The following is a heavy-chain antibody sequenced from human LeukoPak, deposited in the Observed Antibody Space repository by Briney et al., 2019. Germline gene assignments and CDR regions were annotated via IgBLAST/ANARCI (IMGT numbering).Heavy chain of an antibody. J-gene: IGHJ4*02. CDR1: GFTFSSYS. V-gene: IGHV3-21*01. CDR3: ARDSSLPSYFDY. CDR2: ISSSSSYI. Sequence: GGSLRLSCAASGFTFSSYSMNWGPEAPGKGLEWVSAISSSSSYIDYADSVKGRFTISTDNAKNSLYLQMNSLRAEDTAVYYCARDSSLPSYFDYWGQGTLVTVSS. D-gene: IGHD6-13*01.